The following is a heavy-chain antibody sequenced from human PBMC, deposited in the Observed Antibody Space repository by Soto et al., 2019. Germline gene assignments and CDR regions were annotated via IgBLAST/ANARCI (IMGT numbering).Heavy chain of an antibody. V-gene: IGHV4-30-4*01. CDR3: AREGKKGYCSSTSCYKADWFDP. Sequence: PSETLSLTCTVSGGSISSGDYYWSWIRQPPGKGLEWIGYIYYSGSTYYNPSLKSRVTISVDTSKNQFSLKLSSVTAADTAVYYCAREGKKGYCSSTSCYKADWFDPWGQGTLVTVYS. CDR1: GGSISSGDYY. CDR2: IYYSGST. D-gene: IGHD2-2*02. J-gene: IGHJ5*02.